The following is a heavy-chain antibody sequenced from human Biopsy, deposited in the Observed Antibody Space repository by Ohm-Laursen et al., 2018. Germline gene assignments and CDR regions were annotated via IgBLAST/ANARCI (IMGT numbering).Heavy chain of an antibody. V-gene: IGHV1-69*04. CDR3: ARGGSGSGYYGMDV. CDR2: IIPIVDIV. J-gene: IGHJ6*02. CDR1: GDTFTTSA. D-gene: IGHD3-10*01. Sequence: GSSVKVSCKSSGDTFTTSAISWVRQAPGQGLEWMGRIIPIVDIVNYAQRFQGRVTMTADKSTSTAYLDLSSLISEDTAVYYCARGGSGSGYYGMDVWGQGTTVTVSS.